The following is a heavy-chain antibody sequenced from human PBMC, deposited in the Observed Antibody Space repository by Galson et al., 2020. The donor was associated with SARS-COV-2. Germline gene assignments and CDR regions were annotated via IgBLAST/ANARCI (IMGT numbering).Heavy chain of an antibody. J-gene: IGHJ4*02. V-gene: IGHV4-39*07. CDR2: LYYDGRT. D-gene: IGHD6-13*01. Sequence: SETLSLTCTVSGASISYSDFYWGWIRQAPGKGLDWIASLYYDGRTYYNPSLKSRVTIALDTSKNQFSLELTSVTAADTAVYFCARDYVAAAGNFDLWGQGTLVTVSS. CDR1: GASISYSDFY. CDR3: ARDYVAAAGNFDL.